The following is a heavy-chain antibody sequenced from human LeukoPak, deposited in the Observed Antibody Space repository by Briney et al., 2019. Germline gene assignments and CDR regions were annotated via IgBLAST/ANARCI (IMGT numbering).Heavy chain of an antibody. CDR3: ARDKSSPRAFDI. CDR1: GFTVSSNY. J-gene: IGHJ3*02. CDR2: IYSGGST. Sequence: GGSLRLSCAASGFTVSSNYMSWVRQAPGKGLEWVSIIYSGGSTYYADSVKGRFTISRDNSKNTLYLQMNSLRAEDTAVYYCARDKSSPRAFDIWCQGTMVTVSS. V-gene: IGHV3-53*01.